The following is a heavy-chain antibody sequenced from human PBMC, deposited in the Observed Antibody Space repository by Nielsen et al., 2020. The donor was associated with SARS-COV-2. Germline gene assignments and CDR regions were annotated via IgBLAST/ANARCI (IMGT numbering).Heavy chain of an antibody. Sequence: GESLKISCAASGFTVSSNYMSWLRQAPGKGLEWVSVIYSGGSTYYADSVKGRFTISRDNSKNTLYLQMNSLRAEDTAVYYCAKGYGGNNYYYYMDVWGKGTTVTVSS. CDR1: GFTVSSNY. V-gene: IGHV3-53*01. J-gene: IGHJ6*03. CDR3: AKGYGGNNYYYYMDV. CDR2: IYSGGST. D-gene: IGHD4-23*01.